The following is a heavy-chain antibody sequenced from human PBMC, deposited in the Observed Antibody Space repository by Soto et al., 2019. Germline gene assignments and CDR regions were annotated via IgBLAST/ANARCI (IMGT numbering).Heavy chain of an antibody. CDR2: LSYDGSNK. CDR3: AKGKCGYYDYDVGYHFDY. J-gene: IGHJ4*02. Sequence: QVQLVESGGGVVQPGRSLRLSCAASGFTFSSYGIHWVRQAPGKGLEWEAVLSYDGSNKYYAGSVKGRFTISRDNSKNTLYLQMNSLRAADTAVYYCAKGKCGYYDYDVGYHFDYWGQGTPVSVSS. CDR1: GFTFSSYG. D-gene: IGHD5-12*01. V-gene: IGHV3-30*18.